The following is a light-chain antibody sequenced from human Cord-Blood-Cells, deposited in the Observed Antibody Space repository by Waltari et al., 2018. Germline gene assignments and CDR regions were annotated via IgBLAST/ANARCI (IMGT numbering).Light chain of an antibody. CDR3: QQYYSTPQT. CDR1: TSVLYSSNNKNY. CDR2: WAS. J-gene: IGKJ1*01. V-gene: IGKV4-1*01. Sequence: DIVMTQSPDSLAVSLGERATINCKSSTSVLYSSNNKNYLAWYQQKPGQPPKLLIYWASTRESGVPDRFSGSGSGTDFTRTISSLQAEDVAVYYCQQYYSTPQTFGQGTKVEIK.